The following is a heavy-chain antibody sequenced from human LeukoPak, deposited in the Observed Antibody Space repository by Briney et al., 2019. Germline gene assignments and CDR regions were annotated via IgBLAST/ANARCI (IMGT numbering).Heavy chain of an antibody. CDR1: GFTVSDSY. CDR2: IYSGGST. D-gene: IGHD3-3*01. CDR3: ARAWSGTQYYFDY. V-gene: IGHV3-66*01. Sequence: GGSLRLSCEASGFTVSDSYMSWVRQAPGKGLEWVSVIYSGGSTYYADSVKGRFTISRDTSKNTLYLQMNSLRAEDTAVYYCARAWSGTQYYFDYWGQGTLVTVSS. J-gene: IGHJ4*02.